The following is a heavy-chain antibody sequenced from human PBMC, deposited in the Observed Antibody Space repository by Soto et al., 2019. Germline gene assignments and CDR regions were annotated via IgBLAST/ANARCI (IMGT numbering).Heavy chain of an antibody. J-gene: IGHJ4*02. V-gene: IGHV4-30-2*01. CDR2: IYSATT. D-gene: IGHD2-15*01. Sequence: SETLSLTCAVSGGSIIRGGYSWSWLRQPPGKSLAWLGYIYSATTHYNPSLASRLTIAMDRCKNQVCLSLKSVTAAHTTVSYCARYASGAFFGFWGQGTLGTVCS. CDR3: ARYASGAFFGF. CDR1: GGSIIRGGYS.